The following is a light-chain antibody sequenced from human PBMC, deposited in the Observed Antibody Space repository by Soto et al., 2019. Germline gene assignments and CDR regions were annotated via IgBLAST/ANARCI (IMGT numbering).Light chain of an antibody. CDR2: EVT. V-gene: IGLV2-14*01. J-gene: IGLJ1*01. CDR3: SSYKFTSTLYV. Sequence: QSVLTQPASVSGSPGQSITISCTGSSSDVGGHNYVSWYQQHPGKAPKLMIYEVTKRPSGVSNRFSGSKSGNTASLTISGLQAEDEADYYCSSYKFTSTLYVFGTGTKVT. CDR1: SSDVGGHNY.